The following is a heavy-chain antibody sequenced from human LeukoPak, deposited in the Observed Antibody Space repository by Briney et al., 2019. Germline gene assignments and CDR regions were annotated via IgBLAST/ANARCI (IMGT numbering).Heavy chain of an antibody. CDR3: ARGRGADYGGNSGYFDY. J-gene: IGHJ4*02. D-gene: IGHD4-23*01. V-gene: IGHV3-74*01. Sequence: GGSLRLSCAASGFSSSDYWMHWVRHAPGKGLVWVSRMNSDGTTTNYADSVKGRFTISRDNPKNTLYVQMNSLRAEDTAVYYCARGRGADYGGNSGYFDYWGQGTLVTVSS. CDR1: GFSSSDYW. CDR2: MNSDGTTT.